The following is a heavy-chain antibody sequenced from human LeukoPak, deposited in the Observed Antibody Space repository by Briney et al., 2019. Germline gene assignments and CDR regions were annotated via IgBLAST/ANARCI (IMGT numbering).Heavy chain of an antibody. D-gene: IGHD3-22*01. V-gene: IGHV5-51*01. Sequence: GESLKISCKGSGYSFTSYWIGWVRQMPGKGLEWMGIIYPGDSDTRYSPSFQGQVTISADESISTAYLQWSSLKASDTAMYYCARHPNLYYYDSSGYSPLVDYWGQGTLVTVSS. CDR3: ARHPNLYYYDSSGYSPLVDY. CDR2: IYPGDSDT. CDR1: GYSFTSYW. J-gene: IGHJ4*02.